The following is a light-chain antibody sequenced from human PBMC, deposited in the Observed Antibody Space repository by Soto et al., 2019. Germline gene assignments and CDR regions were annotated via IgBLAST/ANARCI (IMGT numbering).Light chain of an antibody. J-gene: IGLJ3*02. CDR1: SSNIGTNV. V-gene: IGLV1-44*01. CDR2: NNN. CDR3: AGWDESLSGPV. Sequence: QAVLTQPPSVSGTPGQRVTISCSGSSSNIGTNVVNWYQQFPGTAPKLLIFNNNNRPSGVPDRFSGSKSGSSASLAISGLLSEVEADYYCAGWDESLSGPVFGGGTKLTVL.